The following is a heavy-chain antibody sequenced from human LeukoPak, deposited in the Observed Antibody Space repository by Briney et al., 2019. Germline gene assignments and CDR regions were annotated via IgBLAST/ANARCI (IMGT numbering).Heavy chain of an antibody. D-gene: IGHD2-15*01. V-gene: IGHV4-4*02. Sequence: TSETLSLTCAVSGGSISGSNWWSWVRQPPGKGLEWIREIYHSGSTNYNPSLKSRVTISVDKSKNQFSLKLSSVTAADTAVYYCARDPSPYCSGGSCSYLGWGQGTLVTVSS. CDR2: IYHSGST. J-gene: IGHJ4*02. CDR3: ARDPSPYCSGGSCSYLG. CDR1: GGSISGSNW.